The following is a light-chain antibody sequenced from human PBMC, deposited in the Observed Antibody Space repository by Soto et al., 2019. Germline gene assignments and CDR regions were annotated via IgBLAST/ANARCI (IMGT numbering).Light chain of an antibody. CDR3: QSYGTSLSGLYV. CDR2: DSN. V-gene: IGLV1-40*01. J-gene: IGLJ1*01. CDR1: SSNIGAGQD. Sequence: QSVLTPPPSVSGAPGQSVTISCTWTSSNIGAGQDVHWYRQLPGAAPKFLISDSNNRASGVPDRFSVSKSGASASLAITGLRAEDEGDYFCQSYGTSLSGLYVFGTGTKVTVL.